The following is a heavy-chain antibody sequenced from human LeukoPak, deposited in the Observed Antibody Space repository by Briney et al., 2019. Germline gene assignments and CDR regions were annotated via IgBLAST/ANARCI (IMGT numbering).Heavy chain of an antibody. J-gene: IGHJ4*02. Sequence: ASVKVSCKASGYTFTCYYMHWVRQAPGQGLEWMGWINPNSGGTNYAQKFQGRVTMTRDTSISTAYMELSRLRSDDTAVYYCARDGPDYGDYADYWGQGTLVTVSS. CDR2: INPNSGGT. V-gene: IGHV1-2*02. D-gene: IGHD4-17*01. CDR1: GYTFTCYY. CDR3: ARDGPDYGDYADY.